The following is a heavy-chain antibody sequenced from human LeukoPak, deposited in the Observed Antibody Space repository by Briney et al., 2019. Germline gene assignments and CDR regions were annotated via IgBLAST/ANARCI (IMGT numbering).Heavy chain of an antibody. CDR3: AREVSGYDGGFDY. D-gene: IGHD5-12*01. J-gene: IGHJ4*02. CDR1: GFTFSSYG. V-gene: IGHV3-30*03. Sequence: GGSLRLSCAASGFTFSSYGMHWVRQAPGKGLEWVAVISYDGSNKYYADSVKGRFTISRDNSKNTLYLQMNSLRAEDTAVYYCAREVSGYDGGFDYWGRGTLVTVSS. CDR2: ISYDGSNK.